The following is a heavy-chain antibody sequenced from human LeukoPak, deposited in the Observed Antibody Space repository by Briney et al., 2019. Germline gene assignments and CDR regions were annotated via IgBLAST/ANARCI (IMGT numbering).Heavy chain of an antibody. J-gene: IGHJ4*02. CDR2: IYPGDSDT. Sequence: GESLKISCKGSGYSFTSYWIAWVRPMPGKGLEWMGIIYPGDSDTRYSPSFQGQVTISADKSISTAYLQWSSLKPSDTAMYYCARRGYSGSGSYPVDYWGQGTLVTVSS. CDR3: ARRGYSGSGSYPVDY. V-gene: IGHV5-51*01. CDR1: GYSFTSYW. D-gene: IGHD3-10*01.